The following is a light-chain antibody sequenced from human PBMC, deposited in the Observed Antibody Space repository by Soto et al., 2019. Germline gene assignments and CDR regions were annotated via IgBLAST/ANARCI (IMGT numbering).Light chain of an antibody. CDR1: QSVTSY. Sequence: EIVLTQSPATLSLSPGERATLSCRASQSVTSYLAWYQQKPGQAPRLLIYDVSNRATGIPARFSGSGSGTDFTLTISSLEPEDFAVYYCQQRSNWPLTFGGGTKVEIK. CDR2: DVS. CDR3: QQRSNWPLT. J-gene: IGKJ4*01. V-gene: IGKV3-11*01.